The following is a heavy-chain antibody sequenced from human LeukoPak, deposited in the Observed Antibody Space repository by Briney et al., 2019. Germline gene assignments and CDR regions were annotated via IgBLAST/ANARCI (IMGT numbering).Heavy chain of an antibody. CDR1: GFTFDDYG. CDR2: IKQDGSEK. V-gene: IGHV3-7*01. D-gene: IGHD6-13*01. J-gene: IGHJ4*02. CDR3: ARFDGYSSSWSFDY. Sequence: GGSLRLSCAASGFTFDDYGMSWVRQAPGKGLEWVANIKQDGSEKYYVDSAKGRFTISRDNAKNSLYLQMNSLRAEDTAVYYCARFDGYSSSWSFDYWGQGTLVTVSS.